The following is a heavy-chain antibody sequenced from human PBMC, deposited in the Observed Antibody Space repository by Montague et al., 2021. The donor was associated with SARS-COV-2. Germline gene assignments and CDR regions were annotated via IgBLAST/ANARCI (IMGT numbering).Heavy chain of an antibody. D-gene: IGHD3-10*01. CDR1: GASVTSINW. CDR2: IHHTGIT. J-gene: IGHJ6*02. CDR3: ARQPVLLWFGELFRGGGMDV. V-gene: IGHV4-4*02. Sequence: SETLSLTCAVSGASVTSINWWSWVRQPPGRGLEWIAEIHHTGITNFNPSLRSRVSISLDTSKNQFSLTLNSVTAADTATYFCARQPVLLWFGELFRGGGMDVWGQGTTVTVSS.